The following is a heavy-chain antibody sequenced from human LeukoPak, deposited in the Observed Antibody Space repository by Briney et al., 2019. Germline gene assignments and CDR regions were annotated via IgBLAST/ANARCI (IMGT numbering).Heavy chain of an antibody. Sequence: SETLSLTCTVSGGSISSYYWSWIRQPAGKGLEWIWRMYTSGRANYNPPLKSRVTMSVDTSKSQFSLKLSSVIAADTAVYYCARDGVYSGCYWFDPWGQGTLVTVSS. J-gene: IGHJ5*02. CDR3: ARDGVYSGCYWFDP. CDR1: GGSISSYY. D-gene: IGHD5-12*01. V-gene: IGHV4-4*07. CDR2: MYTSGRA.